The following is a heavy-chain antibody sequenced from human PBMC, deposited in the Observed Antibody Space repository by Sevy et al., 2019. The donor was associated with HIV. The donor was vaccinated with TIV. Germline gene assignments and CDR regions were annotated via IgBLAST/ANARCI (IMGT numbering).Heavy chain of an antibody. Sequence: GGSLRLSCAASGFTFDDYAMHWLRQAPGKGLEWVSGISWNSGSIGYADSVKGRFTISRDNAKNSLYLQMNSLRAEDTALYYCAKGDSSGYPYSAFDIWGQRTMVTVSS. CDR2: ISWNSGSI. D-gene: IGHD3-22*01. J-gene: IGHJ3*02. CDR1: GFTFDDYA. V-gene: IGHV3-9*01. CDR3: AKGDSSGYPYSAFDI.